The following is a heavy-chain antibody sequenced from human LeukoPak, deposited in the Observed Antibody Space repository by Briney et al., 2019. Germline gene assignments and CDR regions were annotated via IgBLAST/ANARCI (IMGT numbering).Heavy chain of an antibody. D-gene: IGHD3-10*01. J-gene: IGHJ3*02. CDR2: ISYDGSNK. CDR1: GFTFSSYA. Sequence: GGSLRLSCAASGFTFSSYAMHWVRQAPGKGLEWVAVISYDGSNKYYADSVKGRFTISRDNSKNTLYLQMNSLRAEDTAVYYCARGPSYYGSGSGAFDIWGQGTMVTVSS. V-gene: IGHV3-30-3*01. CDR3: ARGPSYYGSGSGAFDI.